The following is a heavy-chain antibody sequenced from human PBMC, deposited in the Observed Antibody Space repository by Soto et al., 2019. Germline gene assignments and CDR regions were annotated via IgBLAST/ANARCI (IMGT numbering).Heavy chain of an antibody. CDR1: GASISSTNW. CDR3: ATLPPRIVVVVLPIPT. D-gene: IGHD2-15*01. Sequence: QVQLQESGPRLVKPSGTLSLTCAVSGASISSTNWWTWVRQPPGKGLEWIGEIYHTGSTKYNPFLKTRVTISLDKSHNQISLNLTSVTAADTAVYYCATLPPRIVVVVLPIPTWGQGTLVTVSS. V-gene: IGHV4-4*02. J-gene: IGHJ4*02. CDR2: IYHTGST.